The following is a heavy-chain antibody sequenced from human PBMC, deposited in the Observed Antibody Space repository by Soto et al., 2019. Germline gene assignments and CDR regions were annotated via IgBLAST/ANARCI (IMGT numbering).Heavy chain of an antibody. D-gene: IGHD4-17*01. CDR2: ISSSSSYI. V-gene: IGHV3-21*01. J-gene: IGHJ2*01. CDR3: ARDHYGGLYLYFEL. Sequence: EVQLVESGGGLVKPGGSLRLSCAASGFTFSSYSMNWVRQAPGTGLEWVSSISSSSSYIYYADSVKGRSTISRHNAKNSLNHQMNSQRDEDTAVYYWARDHYGGLYLYFELWGSGTLVTVAS. CDR1: GFTFSSYS.